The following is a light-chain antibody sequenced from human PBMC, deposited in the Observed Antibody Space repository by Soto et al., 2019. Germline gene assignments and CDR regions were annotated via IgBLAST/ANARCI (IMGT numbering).Light chain of an antibody. CDR2: GAS. CDR1: QSVSNNY. Sequence: EIVLTQSPGTLSLSPGERATLSCRASQSVSNNYLAWYQQKPGQAPRLLIYGASSRATGIPDRFSGSGSGTDFTLTISRLEPEDFAVYYCQQYGSALGVTCGGGTKV. CDR3: QQYGSALGVT. J-gene: IGKJ4*01. V-gene: IGKV3-20*01.